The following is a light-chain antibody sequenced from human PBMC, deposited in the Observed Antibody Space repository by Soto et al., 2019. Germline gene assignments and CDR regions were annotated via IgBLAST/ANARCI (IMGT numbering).Light chain of an antibody. V-gene: IGKV1-6*01. CDR2: AAS. Sequence: AIQMTQSPSSLSASVGDRVTITCRASQGVSNDVGWYQQKPGKAPRLLIDAASTLQSGVPSRFSGSQSARDFTLTISTLQTEDFETYYCLQDYAYPLTFGGGTKVEIK. CDR1: QGVSND. CDR3: LQDYAYPLT. J-gene: IGKJ4*01.